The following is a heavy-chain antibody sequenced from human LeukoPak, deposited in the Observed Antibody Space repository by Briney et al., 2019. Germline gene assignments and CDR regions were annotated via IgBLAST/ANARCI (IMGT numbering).Heavy chain of an antibody. CDR3: VADHPNYDY. CDR1: GFTHGSA. V-gene: IGHV1-58*01. D-gene: IGHD5-24*01. Sequence: SVKVSCKASGFTHGSAVQWVRQARGQRLEWIGWIVVASGHTNYAQKLQGRLTITRDMSTNTDYMELSSLRSEDTAVYYCVADHPNYDYWGQGTLITISP. CDR2: IVVASGHT. J-gene: IGHJ4*02.